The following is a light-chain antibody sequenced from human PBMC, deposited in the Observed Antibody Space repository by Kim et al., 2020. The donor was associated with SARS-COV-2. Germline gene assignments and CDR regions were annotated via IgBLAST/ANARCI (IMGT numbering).Light chain of an antibody. CDR2: DAS. J-gene: IGKJ2*01. CDR1: QSISSW. Sequence: GDRVTFTCRASQSISSWVAWYQQKPGEAPKFLIYDASSLESGVPSRFSGSGSGTEFTLTISGLQPDDFATYYCLQYHSYPYAFGQGTKL. V-gene: IGKV1-5*01. CDR3: LQYHSYPYA.